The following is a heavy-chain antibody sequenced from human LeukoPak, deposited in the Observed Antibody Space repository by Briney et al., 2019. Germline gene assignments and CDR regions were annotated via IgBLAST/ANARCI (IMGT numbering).Heavy chain of an antibody. CDR2: IYPSDSGT. D-gene: IGHD3-22*01. CDR1: GYSFTDYW. V-gene: IGHV5-51*01. CDR3: ARQMGYYDSSGYYSGAFDI. J-gene: IGHJ3*02. Sequence: GESLKISCKTSGYSFTDYWIGWVRQMPGKGLEWMGFIYPSDSGTRYSPSFQGQVTISADKSISTAYLQWSSLKASDTAMYYCARQMGYYDSSGYYSGAFDIWGQGTMVTVSS.